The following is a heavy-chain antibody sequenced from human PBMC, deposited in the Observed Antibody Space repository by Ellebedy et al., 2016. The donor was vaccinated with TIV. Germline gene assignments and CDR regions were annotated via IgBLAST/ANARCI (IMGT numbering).Heavy chain of an antibody. D-gene: IGHD3-10*01. CDR2: IYTSGST. V-gene: IGHV4-4*07. CDR1: GGSINNYY. CDR3: ARDYYGSGDPYNWFDP. J-gene: IGHJ5*02. Sequence: SETLSLTCTVSGGSINNYYWSWIRQPAGKGLEWIGRIYTSGSTNYNPSLKSRVTMSVDTSKNPFSLKLSSVTAADTAVYYCARDYYGSGDPYNWFDPWGQGTLVTVSS.